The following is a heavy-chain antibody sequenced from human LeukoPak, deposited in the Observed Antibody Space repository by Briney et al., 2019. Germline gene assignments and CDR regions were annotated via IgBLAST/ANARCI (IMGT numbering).Heavy chain of an antibody. V-gene: IGHV4-30-4*01. CDR1: GGSISSGDYY. D-gene: IGHD2-2*01. CDR2: IYYSGST. CDR3: ARDTHCSSTSCPPDY. Sequence: SQTLSLTCTVSGGSISSGDYYWSWIRQPPGKGLEWIGCIYYSGSTYYNPSLKSRVTISVDTSKNQFSLKLSSVTAADTAVYYCARDTHCSSTSCPPDYWGQGTLVTVSS. J-gene: IGHJ4*02.